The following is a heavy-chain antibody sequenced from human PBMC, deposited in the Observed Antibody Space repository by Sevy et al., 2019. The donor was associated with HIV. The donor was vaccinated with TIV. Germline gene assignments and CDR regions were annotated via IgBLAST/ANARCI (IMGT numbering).Heavy chain of an antibody. CDR2: IYYSGST. CDR1: GGSISSSSYY. Sequence: SETLSLTCTVSGGSISSSSYYWGWIRQPPGKGLEWIGSIYYSGSTYYNPSLKSRVTISVDTSKNQFSLKLSTVTAADTAVYYCARIGPPGERFLECHERDCYFHYGMDVWGQGTTVTVSS. CDR3: ARIGPPGERFLECHERDCYFHYGMDV. V-gene: IGHV4-39*01. J-gene: IGHJ6*02. D-gene: IGHD3-3*01.